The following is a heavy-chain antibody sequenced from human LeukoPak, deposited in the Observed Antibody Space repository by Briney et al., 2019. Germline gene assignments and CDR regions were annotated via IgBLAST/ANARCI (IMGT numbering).Heavy chain of an antibody. CDR2: IWYDGSNK. J-gene: IGHJ5*02. CDR3: ARDHWFDP. V-gene: IGHV3-33*01. CDR1: GFTFSSYG. Sequence: PGGSLRLSCAASGFTFSSYGMHWVRQAPGKGLEWVAVIWYDGSNKCYADSVKGRFTISRDNSKNTLYLQMNSLRAEDTAVYCCARDHWFDPWGQGTLVTVSS.